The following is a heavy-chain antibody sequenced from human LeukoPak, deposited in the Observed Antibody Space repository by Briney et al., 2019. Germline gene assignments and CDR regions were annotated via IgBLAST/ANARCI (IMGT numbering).Heavy chain of an antibody. D-gene: IGHD3-16*01. V-gene: IGHV4-59*01. CDR3: ARGKGGYYYYMDV. CDR1: VGSISSYY. J-gene: IGHJ6*03. CDR2: IYYSGSN. Sequence: SETLSLTCSVFVGSISSYYWSWIRQPPGRGLEWIGYIYYSGSNNYNPSLKSRVTISVDTSKNQSSLKLSSVTAADTAVYYCARGKGGYYYYMDVWGKGTTVTISS.